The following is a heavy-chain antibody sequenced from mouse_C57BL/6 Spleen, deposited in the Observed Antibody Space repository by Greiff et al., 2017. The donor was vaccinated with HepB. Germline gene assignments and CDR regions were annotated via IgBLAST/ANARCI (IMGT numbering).Heavy chain of an antibody. CDR1: GYTFTSYW. V-gene: IGHV1-52*01. Sequence: QVQLQQPGAELVRPGSSVKLSCKASGYTFTSYWMHWVKQRPIQGLEWIGNIDPSDSETHYNQKFKDKATLTVDKSSSTAYMQLSSLTSEDSAVYYCARGAYYDYDGGCAYWGQGTLVTVSA. CDR2: IDPSDSET. CDR3: ARGAYYDYDGGCAY. D-gene: IGHD2-4*01. J-gene: IGHJ3*01.